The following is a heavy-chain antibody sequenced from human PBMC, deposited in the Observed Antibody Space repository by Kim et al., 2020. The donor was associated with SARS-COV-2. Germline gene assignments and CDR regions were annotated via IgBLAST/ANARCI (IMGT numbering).Heavy chain of an antibody. CDR2: INHSGST. V-gene: IGHV4-34*01. Sequence: SETLSLTCAVYGGSFSGYYWSWIRQPPGKGLEWIGEINHSGSTNYNPSLKSRVTISVDTSKNQFSLKLSSVTAADTAVYYCARAKMTTVTTSYYYYYGMDVWGQGTTVTVSS. CDR1: GGSFSGYY. J-gene: IGHJ6*02. CDR3: ARAKMTTVTTSYYYYYGMDV. D-gene: IGHD4-4*01.